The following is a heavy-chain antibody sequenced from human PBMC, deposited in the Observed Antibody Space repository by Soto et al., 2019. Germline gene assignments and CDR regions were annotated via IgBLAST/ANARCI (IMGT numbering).Heavy chain of an antibody. Sequence: SETLSLTCTVSGGSISSYYWSWIRQPPGKGLEWIGYIYYSGSTNYNPSLKSRVTISVDTSKNQFSLKLSSVTAADTAVYYCARAKGYYYDSSGYYYPWFDPWGQGTLVTVS. CDR1: GGSISSYY. V-gene: IGHV4-59*01. D-gene: IGHD3-22*01. CDR3: ARAKGYYYDSSGYYYPWFDP. CDR2: IYYSGST. J-gene: IGHJ5*02.